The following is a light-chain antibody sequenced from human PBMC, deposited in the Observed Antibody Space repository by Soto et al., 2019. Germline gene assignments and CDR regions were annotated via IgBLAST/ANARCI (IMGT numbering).Light chain of an antibody. CDR2: DVS. J-gene: IGKJ1*01. CDR3: QQSYSTPQT. V-gene: IGKV1-39*01. CDR1: QTISTY. Sequence: DIQMTQSPSSLSASVGDRVTISCRASQTISTYLHWYQHKPGRAPRLLISDVSTLQSVVPGRIRGSGSETELTLTITYVQTEVFATYYCQQSYSTPQTFGQGTKVEIK.